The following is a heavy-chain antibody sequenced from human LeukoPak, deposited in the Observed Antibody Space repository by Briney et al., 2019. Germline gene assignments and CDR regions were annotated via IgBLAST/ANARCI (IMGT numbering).Heavy chain of an antibody. D-gene: IGHD5-24*01. CDR2: ISSSGSYK. CDR1: GFTFSSYR. V-gene: IGHV3-21*04. CDR3: ATTWGNGYNSIH. Sequence: GGSLRLSCAASGFTFSSYRMSWVRQAPGKGLEWVSSISSSGSYKYYADSVKGRFTISRDNAKNSLYLQINSLRAEDTAVYYCATTWGNGYNSIHWGQGTLVTVSS. J-gene: IGHJ4*02.